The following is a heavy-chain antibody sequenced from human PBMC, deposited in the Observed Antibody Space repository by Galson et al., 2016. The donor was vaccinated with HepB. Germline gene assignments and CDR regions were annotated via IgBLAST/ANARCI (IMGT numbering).Heavy chain of an antibody. CDR3: ARHYYGSGSYYKAFDY. J-gene: IGHJ4*02. CDR2: IYPADSDT. D-gene: IGHD3-10*01. CDR1: GYSFTSYW. Sequence: QSGAEVKKPGESLKISCKGSGYSFTSYWIGWVRQMPGKGLEWMGIIYPADSDTLYSPSFQGQVTISADKSISTAYLRWSSLKASGTAMYYCARHYYGSGSYYKAFDYWGQGTLVTVSS. V-gene: IGHV5-51*01.